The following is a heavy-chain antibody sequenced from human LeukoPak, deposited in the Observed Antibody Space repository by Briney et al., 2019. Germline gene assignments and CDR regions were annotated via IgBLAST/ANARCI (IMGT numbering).Heavy chain of an antibody. D-gene: IGHD6-13*01. J-gene: IGHJ6*03. CDR1: GFTFSSYW. Sequence: GSLRLSCAASGFTFSSYWMSWVRQAPGKGLEWVANIKQDGSEKYYVDSVKGRFTISRDNAKNSLYLQMNSLRAEDTAVYYCARADSSSWYSRYYYMDVWGKGTTVTVSS. CDR3: ARADSSSWYSRYYYMDV. V-gene: IGHV3-7*01. CDR2: IKQDGSEK.